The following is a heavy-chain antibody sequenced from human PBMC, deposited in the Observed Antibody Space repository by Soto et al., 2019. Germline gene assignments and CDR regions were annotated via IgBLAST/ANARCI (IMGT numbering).Heavy chain of an antibody. V-gene: IGHV4-34*01. J-gene: IGHJ4*02. CDR3: GRSSVYSEQQLDFGY. Sequence: SETLSLTCAVYGGSFSGYYWSWSSQPPWKGLEWIGEINHSGSTNYNQSLKSRVPISVDTSKNQFSLKLRSVTAADTAVYYCGRSSVYSEQQLDFGYWGQGTL. CDR1: GGSFSGYY. D-gene: IGHD6-13*01. CDR2: INHSGST.